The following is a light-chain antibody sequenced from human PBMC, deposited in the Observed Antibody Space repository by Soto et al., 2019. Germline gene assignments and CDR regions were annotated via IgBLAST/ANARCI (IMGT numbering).Light chain of an antibody. CDR1: PSILNY. V-gene: IGKV1-39*01. J-gene: IGKJ4*01. CDR3: QQNYRTPPT. Sequence: GGRVTITCRACPSILNYLSWYQLKPGKAPRLLMYGAASLQSGVPSRFSGSGSGTDFTLTISGLLPEDFATYYCQQNYRTPPTFGGGTKVDIK. CDR2: GAA.